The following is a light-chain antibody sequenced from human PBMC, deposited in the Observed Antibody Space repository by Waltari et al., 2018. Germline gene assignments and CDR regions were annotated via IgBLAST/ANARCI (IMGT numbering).Light chain of an antibody. V-gene: IGKV1-39*01. CDR1: QSISSY. CDR2: AAS. CDR3: QQSYSTPPYT. Sequence: DIQMTQSPSSLSASVGDRVTITCRASQSISSYLNWYQQKPGKAPKPLIYAASSLQSGVPSRFSGSGSRTDFTLTISSLQPEDFATYYCQQSYSTPPYTFGQGTKLEIK. J-gene: IGKJ2*01.